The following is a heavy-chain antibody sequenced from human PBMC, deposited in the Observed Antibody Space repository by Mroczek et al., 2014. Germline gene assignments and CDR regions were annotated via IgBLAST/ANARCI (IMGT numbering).Heavy chain of an antibody. CDR1: GFTFSSYA. CDR2: ISGSGGST. CDR3: AKSILEGYYDSSGYSPDY. D-gene: IGHD3-22*01. Sequence: EVQLVESGGGLVQPGGSLRLSCAASGFTFSSYAMSWVRQAPGKGLEWVSAISGSGGSTYYADSVKGRFTISRDNSKNTLYLQMNSLRAEDTAVYYCAKSILEGYYDSSGYSPDYWGQGTLVTVSS. J-gene: IGHJ4*02. V-gene: IGHV3-23*04.